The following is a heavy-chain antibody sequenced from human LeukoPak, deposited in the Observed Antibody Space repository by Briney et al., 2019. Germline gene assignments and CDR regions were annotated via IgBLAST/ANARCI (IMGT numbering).Heavy chain of an antibody. J-gene: IGHJ5*02. V-gene: IGHV1-24*01. CDR3: ATVRGKSSGWYEVHWFDP. Sequence: ASVKVSCKASGYTFTSYYMHWVRQAPGKGLEWMGGFDPEDGETIYAQKFQGRVTMTEDTSTDTAYMELSSLRSEDTAVYYCATVRGKSSGWYEVHWFDPWGQGTLVTVSS. D-gene: IGHD6-19*01. CDR2: FDPEDGET. CDR1: GYTFTSYY.